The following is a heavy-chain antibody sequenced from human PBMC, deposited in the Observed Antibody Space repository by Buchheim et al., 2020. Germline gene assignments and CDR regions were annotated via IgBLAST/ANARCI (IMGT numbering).Heavy chain of an antibody. CDR1: GFTFSSYW. V-gene: IGHV3-7*01. Sequence: EVQLVESGGGLVQPGGSLRLSCAASGFTFSSYWMSWVRQAPGKGLEWVANIKQVGGEKSYVDSVKGGFPISRDTAKNSLYLQMNSLRAEDTAVYYCAREEAPYGTGYYYYGMDVWGQGTT. D-gene: IGHD4-17*01. CDR2: IKQVGGEK. J-gene: IGHJ6*02. CDR3: AREEAPYGTGYYYYGMDV.